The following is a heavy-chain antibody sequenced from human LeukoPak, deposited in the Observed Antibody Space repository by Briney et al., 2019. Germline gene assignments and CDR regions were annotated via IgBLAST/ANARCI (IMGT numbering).Heavy chain of an antibody. CDR1: GGSISSSSYY. CDR2: IYYSGST. J-gene: IGHJ5*02. V-gene: IGHV4-39*07. CDR3: ARRPSGFDP. Sequence: PSETLSLTCTVSGGSISSSSYYWGWIRQLPGKGLEWIGNIYYSGSTYYNPSLKSRVTISVDTSKNQFSLRLTSVTAADTAVYYCARRPSGFDPWGQGILVTVSS. D-gene: IGHD3-10*01.